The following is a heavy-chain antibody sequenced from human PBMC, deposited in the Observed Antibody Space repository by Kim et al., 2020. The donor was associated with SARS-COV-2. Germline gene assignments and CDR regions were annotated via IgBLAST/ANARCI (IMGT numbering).Heavy chain of an antibody. Sequence: GGSLRLSCAASGFIFTNYRVDWVRQAPGKGLEWVGKVNADGSGEFYVDSVKGRFTISRDNSKNSVYLQMDSLRGEDTALYYCARDYWGSLDYWGQGALVT. J-gene: IGHJ4*02. D-gene: IGHD7-27*01. V-gene: IGHV3-7*01. CDR2: VNADGSGE. CDR3: ARDYWGSLDY. CDR1: GFIFTNYR.